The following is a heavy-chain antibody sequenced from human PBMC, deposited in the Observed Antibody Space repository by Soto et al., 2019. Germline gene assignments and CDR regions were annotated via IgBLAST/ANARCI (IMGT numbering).Heavy chain of an antibody. CDR1: GFNFNNYN. J-gene: IGHJ6*02. CDR2: ISFDGTTD. Sequence: XGSLRLSCVACGFNFNNYNLHWVRQAPSNSLESVAVISFDGTTDYYADSVKGRFTVSRDNFKNILSLQMDSLRPEDTAVYYCAGDNRDCSAFNCYNPGRVFGLDVWGQGTTVTVSS. CDR3: AGDNRDCSAFNCYNPGRVFGLDV. D-gene: IGHD2-15*01. V-gene: IGHV3-30-3*01.